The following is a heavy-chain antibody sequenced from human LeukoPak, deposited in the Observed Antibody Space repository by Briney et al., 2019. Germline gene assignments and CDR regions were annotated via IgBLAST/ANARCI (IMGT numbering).Heavy chain of an antibody. Sequence: SETLSLTCTVSGGSITNYYWSWIRQPPEKGLEWIGYIYYSGSTKYNASLKSRVTISVDTSKNQLSLNLRSVTAADTAVYYCARHRRGDPDAYDIWGQGTKVTVSS. D-gene: IGHD4-17*01. CDR1: GGSITNYY. V-gene: IGHV4-59*08. J-gene: IGHJ3*02. CDR2: IYYSGST. CDR3: ARHRRGDPDAYDI.